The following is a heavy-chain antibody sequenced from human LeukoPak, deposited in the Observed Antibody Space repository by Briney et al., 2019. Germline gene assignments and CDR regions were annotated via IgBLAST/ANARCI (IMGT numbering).Heavy chain of an antibody. J-gene: IGHJ1*01. CDR1: GGTFSSYA. Sequence: ASVKVSCKASGGTFSSYAISWVRQAPGKGLEWMGGFDPEDGETIYAQKFQGRVTMTEDTSTDTAYMELSSLRSEDTAVYYCATVLTGPEYFQHWGQGTLVTVSS. V-gene: IGHV1-24*01. CDR2: FDPEDGET. CDR3: ATVLTGPEYFQH. D-gene: IGHD3-9*01.